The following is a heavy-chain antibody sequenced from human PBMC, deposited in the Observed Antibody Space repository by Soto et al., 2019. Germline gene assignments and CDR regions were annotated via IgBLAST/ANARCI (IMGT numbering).Heavy chain of an antibody. CDR1: GGSFSTFA. Sequence: QVQLVQSGAEVKKPGSSVKVSCKASGGSFSTFAISWVRQAPGQGLEWMGGIIPIFNTAKYTQKFQGRVTIIADESTNTAYMELSSLRSEDTAVYYCARDHPLARGNNWFDPWGQGTLVTVSS. CDR3: ARDHPLARGNNWFDP. J-gene: IGHJ5*02. D-gene: IGHD5-12*01. V-gene: IGHV1-69*01. CDR2: IIPIFNTA.